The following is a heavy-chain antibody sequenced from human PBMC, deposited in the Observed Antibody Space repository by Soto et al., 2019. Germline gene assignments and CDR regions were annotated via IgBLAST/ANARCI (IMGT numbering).Heavy chain of an antibody. CDR2: INAGNGNT. D-gene: IGHD6-13*01. J-gene: IGHJ6*02. CDR3: ARSSSSWYGYYYYYGMDV. Sequence: ASVKVSCKASGYTFTSYPMHWVRQAPGQRFEWMGWINAGNGNTKYSQKFQGRVTITRDTSASTAYMELSSLRSEDTAVYYCARSSSSWYGYYYYYGMDVWGQGTTVTSP. V-gene: IGHV1-3*01. CDR1: GYTFTSYP.